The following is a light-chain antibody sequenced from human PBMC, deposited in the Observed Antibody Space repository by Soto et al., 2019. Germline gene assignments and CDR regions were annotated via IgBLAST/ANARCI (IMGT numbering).Light chain of an antibody. CDR3: QKYKSSSRT. CDR1: QSISTW. CDR2: KAS. J-gene: IGKJ2*02. V-gene: IGKV1-5*03. Sequence: DIQMTQSPSALSASVGDRVTITCRASQSISTWLAWYQQKPGKAPKLLIYKASSLDSGVPSRFSGSGSGTEFTLTISSLQPDDFATYYCQKYKSSSRTFGQGTKLQIK.